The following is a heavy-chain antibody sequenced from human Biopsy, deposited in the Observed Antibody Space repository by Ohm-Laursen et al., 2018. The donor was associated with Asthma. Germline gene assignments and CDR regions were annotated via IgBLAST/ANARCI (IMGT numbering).Heavy chain of an antibody. CDR1: GFKFDEYT. V-gene: IGHV3-9*01. Sequence: SLRLSCTASGFKFDEYTMHWVRQAPGKGLEWVSGISWNSATIGYADSVEGRFTISRDNAKNPVFLHMDSLRPEDTAFYYCAKVRSDWVITESFDYWGQGVLVTVSS. CDR3: AKVRSDWVITESFDY. J-gene: IGHJ4*02. CDR2: ISWNSATI. D-gene: IGHD3-22*01.